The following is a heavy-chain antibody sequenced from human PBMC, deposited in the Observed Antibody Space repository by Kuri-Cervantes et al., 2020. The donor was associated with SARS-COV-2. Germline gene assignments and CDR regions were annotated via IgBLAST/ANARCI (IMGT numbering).Heavy chain of an antibody. Sequence: GSLRLSCTVSGGSISSSSYYWGWIRQPPGKGLEWIGSIYHSGSTYYNPSLKSRVTISVDTSKNQFSLRLTSVTAADTAIYYCARDWNDYGYYWGQGILVTDSS. CDR3: ARDWNDYGYY. CDR2: IYHSGST. V-gene: IGHV4-39*07. CDR1: GGSISSSSYY. D-gene: IGHD4-17*01. J-gene: IGHJ4*02.